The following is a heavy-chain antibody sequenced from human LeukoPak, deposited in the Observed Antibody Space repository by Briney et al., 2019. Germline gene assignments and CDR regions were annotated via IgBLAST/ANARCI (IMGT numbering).Heavy chain of an antibody. CDR3: TIFVVADSDAFEI. V-gene: IGHV4-61*02. J-gene: IGHJ3*02. CDR1: GGSISSSHYY. D-gene: IGHD3-3*02. Sequence: PSETLSLTCSVSGGSISSSHYYWNWVRQPAGKGLEWIGRISSSGSTTYSPSLQSRVTMSVGTSNNHFSLRLTSVTAADTALHFCTIFVVADSDAFEIWGQGTMVTVSS. CDR2: ISSSGST.